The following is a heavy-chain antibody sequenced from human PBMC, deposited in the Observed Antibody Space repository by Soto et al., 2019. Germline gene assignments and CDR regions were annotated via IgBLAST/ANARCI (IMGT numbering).Heavy chain of an antibody. CDR1: GFTFSSYS. CDR2: ISSSSSYI. CDR3: ARDHGQWLVGFDY. Sequence: EVQLVESGGGLVKPGGSLRLSCAASGFTFSSYSMNWVRQAPGKGLEWVSSISSSSSYIYYADSVKGRFTISRDNAKNSLYLQMNSLRAEDTAVYYCARDHGQWLVGFDYWGQGTLVTVSS. J-gene: IGHJ4*02. D-gene: IGHD6-19*01. V-gene: IGHV3-21*01.